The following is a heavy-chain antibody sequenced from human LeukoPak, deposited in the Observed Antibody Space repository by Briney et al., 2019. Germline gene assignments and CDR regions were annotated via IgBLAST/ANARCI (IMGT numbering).Heavy chain of an antibody. D-gene: IGHD2-15*01. CDR3: AFTSLVVADDYYYYYGMDV. CDR1: GFTVSSNY. V-gene: IGHV3-53*01. CDR2: IYSGGST. Sequence: GGSLRLSCAASGFTVSSNYMSWVRQAPGKGLEWVSVIYSGGSTYYADSVKGRFTISRDNSKNTLYLQMNSLRAEDTAVYYCAFTSLVVADDYYYYYGMDVWGQGTTVTVSS. J-gene: IGHJ6*02.